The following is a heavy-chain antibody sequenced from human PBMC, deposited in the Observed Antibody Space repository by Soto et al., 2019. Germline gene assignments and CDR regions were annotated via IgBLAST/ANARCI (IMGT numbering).Heavy chain of an antibody. V-gene: IGHV1-18*01. D-gene: IGHD4-17*01. CDR1: GYTFTSYG. J-gene: IGHJ1*01. Sequence: GASVKVSCKASGYTFTSYGISWVRQAPGQGLEWMGWISAYNGNTNYAQKLQGRVTMTTDTSTSTAYMELRSLRSDDTAVYYCARVPNDYGDYRFQHWGQGTLVTVSS. CDR3: ARVPNDYGDYRFQH. CDR2: ISAYNGNT.